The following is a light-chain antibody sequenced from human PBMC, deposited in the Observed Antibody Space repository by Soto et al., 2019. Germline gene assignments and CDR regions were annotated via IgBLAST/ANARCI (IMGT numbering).Light chain of an antibody. Sequence: DIQMTQSPSTLSASVGDRVTITCRANQSVNSWLAWYQQKPGKAPKLLIYDASSLESGVPSRFSGSGFGTEFTFTFSSLQPDDFASYHCQQYNTYLLTFGGGTKVDIK. CDR1: QSVNSW. J-gene: IGKJ4*01. V-gene: IGKV1-5*01. CDR2: DAS. CDR3: QQYNTYLLT.